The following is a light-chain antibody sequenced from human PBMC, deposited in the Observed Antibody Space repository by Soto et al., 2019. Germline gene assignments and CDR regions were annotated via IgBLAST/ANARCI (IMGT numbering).Light chain of an antibody. J-gene: IGKJ1*01. CDR1: QSISSY. CDR3: QQYDNLWT. Sequence: DIQMTQSPSSLSASVGDRVTMTCRTSQSISSYLNWYQQKPGKAPKLLIYDASNLETGVPSRFSGSGSGTDFTFTISSLQPEDIATYYCQQYDNLWTFGQGTKVEIK. CDR2: DAS. V-gene: IGKV1-33*01.